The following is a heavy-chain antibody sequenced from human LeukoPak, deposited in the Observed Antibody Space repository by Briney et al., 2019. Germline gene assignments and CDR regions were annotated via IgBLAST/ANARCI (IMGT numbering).Heavy chain of an antibody. CDR1: GFTFSSYA. Sequence: GGSLRLSCAASGFTFSSYAMSWVRQAPGKGLEWVSAISGSGGSTYYADSVKGRFTISRDNSKNTLYLQMTSLRAEDTALYYCARGMVRDYPSDYWGQGTLVTVSS. V-gene: IGHV3-23*01. J-gene: IGHJ4*02. CDR3: ARGMVRDYPSDY. CDR2: ISGSGGST. D-gene: IGHD3-10*01.